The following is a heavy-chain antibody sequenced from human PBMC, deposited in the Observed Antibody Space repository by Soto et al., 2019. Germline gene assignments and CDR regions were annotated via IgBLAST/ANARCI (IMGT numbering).Heavy chain of an antibody. D-gene: IGHD3-10*01. CDR2: IIPIAAIA. V-gene: IGHV1-69*02. CDR3: ARGSTIVRGAPSWFDP. J-gene: IGHJ5*02. CDR1: GGTFSRYT. Sequence: QVQLVQSGAEVKKPGSSVKVSCKASGGTFSRYTINWVRQAPGQGLEWMGRIIPIAAIANYTQKFQGRVTITVDKSSTTAYMELSSLRSHDTAVYYCARGSTIVRGAPSWFDPWGQGTLVTVSS.